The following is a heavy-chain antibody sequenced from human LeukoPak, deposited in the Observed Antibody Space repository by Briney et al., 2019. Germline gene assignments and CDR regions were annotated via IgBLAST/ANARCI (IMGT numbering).Heavy chain of an antibody. CDR2: IYYSGST. V-gene: IGHV4-30-4*01. J-gene: IGHJ4*02. Sequence: PSETLSLTCTVSGGSISSGDYYWSGIRQPPGKGLEWIGYIYYSGSTYYNPSLKSRVTISVDTSKNQFSLKLSSVTAADTAVYYCARTYYYGSGGETGFDYWGQGTLVTVSS. CDR3: ARTYYYGSGGETGFDY. CDR1: GGSISSGDYY. D-gene: IGHD3-10*01.